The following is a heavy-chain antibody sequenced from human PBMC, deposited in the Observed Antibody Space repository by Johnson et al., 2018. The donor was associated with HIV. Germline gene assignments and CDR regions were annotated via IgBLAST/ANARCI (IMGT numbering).Heavy chain of an antibody. CDR1: GFTFSSYA. V-gene: IGHV3-30-3*01. Sequence: VQLVESGGGLVQPGGSLRLSCAASGFTFSSYAMHWVRLAPGKGLEWVAVISYDGSNKYYEDSVKGRFTISRDNSKNTLALQMNSLRAEDTAVYYCARDLSRGGIAARLGAFDIWGQGTMVTVSS. CDR3: ARDLSRGGIAARLGAFDI. CDR2: ISYDGSNK. D-gene: IGHD6-6*01. J-gene: IGHJ3*02.